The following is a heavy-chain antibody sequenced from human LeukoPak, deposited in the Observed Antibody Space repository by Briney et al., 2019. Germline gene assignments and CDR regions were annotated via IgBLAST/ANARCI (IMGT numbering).Heavy chain of an antibody. CDR1: GGSISSTTYY. D-gene: IGHD1-7*01. CDR2: VYYTGGT. CDR3: TQERAGTIVDS. J-gene: IGHJ5*01. Sequence: PSETLSLTCTVSGGSISSTTYYWGWIRQPPGKGLEWIGSVYYTGGTYNNPSLKSRLTISIDTSRNQFSLKLSSVTAADTAVYYCTQERAGTIVDSWGQGTLVTVSS. V-gene: IGHV4-39*01.